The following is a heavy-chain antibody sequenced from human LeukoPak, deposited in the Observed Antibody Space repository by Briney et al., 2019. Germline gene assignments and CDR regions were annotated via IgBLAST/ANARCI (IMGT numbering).Heavy chain of an antibody. Sequence: SETLSLTCTVSGGSISNYFWSWIRQPPGKGLECIGYIYYSGSTNYNPSLKSRVTISVDTSKNQFSLKLSSVTAADTAVYYCARSGLYYDFWSGYHDYYYYYYMDVWGKGTTVTVSS. CDR1: GGSISNYF. CDR3: ARSGLYYDFWSGYHDYYYYYYMDV. CDR2: IYYSGST. D-gene: IGHD3-3*01. V-gene: IGHV4-59*01. J-gene: IGHJ6*03.